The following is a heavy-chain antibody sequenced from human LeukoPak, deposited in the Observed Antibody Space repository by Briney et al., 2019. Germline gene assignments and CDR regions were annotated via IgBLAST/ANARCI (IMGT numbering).Heavy chain of an antibody. CDR3: ARGSSSWYDDAFDI. D-gene: IGHD6-13*01. CDR2: ISSSGSTI. Sequence: GGSLRLSCVAAGFFFSSYEMNWVRQAQGKWLGWDSYISSSGSTIYYADSVKGRFTISRDNAKNTLYLQMNSLRAEDTAVYYCARGSSSWYDDAFDIWGQGTMVTVSS. J-gene: IGHJ3*02. V-gene: IGHV3-48*03. CDR1: GFFFSSYE.